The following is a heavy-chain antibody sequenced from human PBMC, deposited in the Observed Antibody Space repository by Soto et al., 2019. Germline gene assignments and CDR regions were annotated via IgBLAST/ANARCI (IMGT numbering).Heavy chain of an antibody. CDR3: ARASGRRAFDI. CDR1: GGSISSGGYY. CDR2: IYYSGST. J-gene: IGHJ3*02. Sequence: QVQLQESGPGLVKPSQTLSLTCTVSGGSISSGGYYWSWIRQHPGKGLEWIGYIYYSGSTYYNPSLKRRFTVSVDTAENQFALNLNSVTAADTDVYYCARASGRRAFDIWGVGTVVTVSS. V-gene: IGHV4-31*03.